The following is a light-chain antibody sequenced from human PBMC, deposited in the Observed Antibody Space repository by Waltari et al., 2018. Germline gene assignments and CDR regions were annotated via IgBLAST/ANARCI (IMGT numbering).Light chain of an antibody. CDR3: QQYGSSPPHT. J-gene: IGKJ2*01. V-gene: IGKV3-20*01. Sequence: EIVLTQSPGTLSFSPGERATLSCRASQSVSSSYLAWYQQKPGQAPRLLIYGASSRATGIPDRFSGSGSGTDFTLTISRLEPKDFAVYYCQQYGSSPPHTFGQGTKLEIK. CDR2: GAS. CDR1: QSVSSSY.